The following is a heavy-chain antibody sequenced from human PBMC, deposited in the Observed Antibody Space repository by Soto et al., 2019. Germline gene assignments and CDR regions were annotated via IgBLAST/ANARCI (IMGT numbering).Heavy chain of an antibody. V-gene: IGHV3-74*01. J-gene: IGHJ4*02. CDR1: GFTFNYYW. D-gene: IGHD2-21*02. CDR2: IQSDGSSP. Sequence: EVQLVESGGGLVQPGGSLRLSCVASGFTFNYYWMHWVRQAPGKGLVWVSRIQSDGSSPDYVDSVKGRFTISRDNAKNTLYLQMNNLRAADTAVYYCARGGDPDYWGQGTLVTVSS. CDR3: ARGGDPDY.